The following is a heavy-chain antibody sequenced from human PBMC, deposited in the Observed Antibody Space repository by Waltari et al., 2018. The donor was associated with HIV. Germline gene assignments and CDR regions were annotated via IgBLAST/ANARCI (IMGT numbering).Heavy chain of an antibody. CDR2: ISNSGSAI. CDR1: GFTFSSYN. V-gene: IGHV3-48*02. D-gene: IGHD5-12*01. CDR3: ARDLVAPGNFFDY. J-gene: IGHJ4*02. Sequence: EVQLVESGGGLVQPGGSLRLSCAASGFTFSSYNMNWVRQAPGRGLEWLSSISNSGSAIYYADSVKGRFTISRDNAKNSLYLQMNSLRDEDTAVYYCARDLVAPGNFFDYWDQGTLVTVSS.